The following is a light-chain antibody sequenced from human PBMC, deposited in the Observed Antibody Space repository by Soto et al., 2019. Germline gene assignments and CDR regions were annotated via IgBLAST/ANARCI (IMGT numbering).Light chain of an antibody. CDR1: RSVSSY. CDR2: DAS. J-gene: IGKJ4*01. CDR3: PHRSDWPPRLT. Sequence: EIVLTQSPATLSLSPGERATLSCGASRSVSSYLAWYQQKPGQAPRLLIYDASYRATGIPARFSGSGSGTDFTLPISSLAPADFAVYYCPHRSDWPPRLTFGGGTKVEIK. V-gene: IGKV3-11*01.